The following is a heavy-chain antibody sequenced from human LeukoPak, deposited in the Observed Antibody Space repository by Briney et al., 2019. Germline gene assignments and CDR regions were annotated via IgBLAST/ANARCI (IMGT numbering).Heavy chain of an antibody. CDR1: GFTFSKYW. J-gene: IGHJ5*02. CDR3: ARDGRAGSPYNLFDP. V-gene: IGHV3-7*01. Sequence: GGSLRLSCAASGFTFSKYWMNWVRQAPGKGLEWVANIKEDGDEKKYVDSVKGRFTISRDNAKESLYLQMNSLRDEDTAVYYCARDGRAGSPYNLFDPWGQGTLVIVSS. CDR2: IKEDGDEK. D-gene: IGHD6-19*01.